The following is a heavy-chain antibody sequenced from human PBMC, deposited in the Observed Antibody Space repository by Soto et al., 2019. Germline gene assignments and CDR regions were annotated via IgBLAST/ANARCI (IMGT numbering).Heavy chain of an antibody. CDR2: ISWNSGSI. D-gene: IGHD6-6*01. Sequence: GGSLRLSCAASGFTFDDYAMHWVRQAPGKGLEWVSGISWNSGSIGYADSVKGRFTISRDNAKNSLYLQMNSLRAEDTALYYCAKAHGMRPLAAPFDYWGQGTLVTVSS. CDR1: GFTFDDYA. J-gene: IGHJ4*02. V-gene: IGHV3-9*01. CDR3: AKAHGMRPLAAPFDY.